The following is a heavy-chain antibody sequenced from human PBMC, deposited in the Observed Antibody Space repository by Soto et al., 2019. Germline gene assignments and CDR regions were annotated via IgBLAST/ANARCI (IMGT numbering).Heavy chain of an antibody. D-gene: IGHD3-3*01. CDR3: ARTYYDFWSGYYNWFDP. Sequence: SETLSLTCTVSGGSISSSSYYWGWIRQPPGKGLEWIGSIYYSGSTYYNPSLKSRVTISVDTSKNQFSLKLSSVTAADTAVYYCARTYYDFWSGYYNWFDPWGQGTLVTVSS. V-gene: IGHV4-39*01. CDR1: GGSISSSSYY. J-gene: IGHJ5*02. CDR2: IYYSGST.